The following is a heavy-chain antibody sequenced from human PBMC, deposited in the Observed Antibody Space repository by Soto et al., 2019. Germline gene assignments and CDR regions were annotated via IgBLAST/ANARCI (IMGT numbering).Heavy chain of an antibody. V-gene: IGHV1-69*01. CDR3: AAELGFGKLSVV. D-gene: IGHD3-10*01. CDR2: IIPLFGTT. CDR1: GDTFKNCV. Sequence: QVQVVQSGVEVRRPGSSVKVSCKASGDTFKNCVISWVRQAPGQGLEWMGGIIPLFGTTDFAQRFQGRLKITTDESTTTAYMALSRLSSEDTATYSCAAELGFGKLSVVWGQGTTVIVSS. J-gene: IGHJ6*02.